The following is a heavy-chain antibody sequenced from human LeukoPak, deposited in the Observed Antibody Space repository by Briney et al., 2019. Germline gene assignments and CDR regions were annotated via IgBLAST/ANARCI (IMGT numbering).Heavy chain of an antibody. CDR1: GFSFDDYG. CDR3: ARGGISIFGVVIYMVV. V-gene: IGHV3-20*04. D-gene: IGHD3-3*01. J-gene: IGHJ6*03. Sequence: GGSLRLSCAASGFSFDDYGMSWVRQAPGKGLEWVSGINWNGGSTGYADSVKGRFTISRDNAKNSLSLQMNSLRVEDTALYYCARGGISIFGVVIYMVVWGKGTTVTVSS. CDR2: INWNGGST.